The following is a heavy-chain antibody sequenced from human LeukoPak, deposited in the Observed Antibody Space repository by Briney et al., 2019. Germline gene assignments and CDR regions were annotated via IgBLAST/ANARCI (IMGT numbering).Heavy chain of an antibody. J-gene: IGHJ4*02. V-gene: IGHV3-30*15. D-gene: IGHD3-22*01. Sequence: DSVKGRFTISRDNSKNTLYLQMSSLRAEDTAMYYCARGPRVVVIVVPGLHFDYWGQGTLVTVSS. CDR3: ARGPRVVVIVVPGLHFDY.